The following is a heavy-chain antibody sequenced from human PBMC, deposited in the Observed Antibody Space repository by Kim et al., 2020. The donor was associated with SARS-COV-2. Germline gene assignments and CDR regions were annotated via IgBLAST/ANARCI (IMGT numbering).Heavy chain of an antibody. CDR2: IWYDGNNK. CDR3: AIVGATRSYAFDI. CDR1: GFTFSSYG. V-gene: IGHV3-33*01. D-gene: IGHD1-26*01. J-gene: IGHJ3*02. Sequence: GGSLRLSCAASGFTFSSYGMHWVRQAPGKGLEWVAVIWYDGNNKYYADSVKGRFTISRDNSKNTLYLQMNSLRAEDTAVYYCAIVGATRSYAFDIWGQGTMVTVSS.